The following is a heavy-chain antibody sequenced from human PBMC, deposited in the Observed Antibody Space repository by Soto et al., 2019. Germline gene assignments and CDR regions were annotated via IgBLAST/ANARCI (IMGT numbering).Heavy chain of an antibody. V-gene: IGHV5-51*01. CDR1: GYSFTSYW. D-gene: IGHD6-13*01. CDR2: IYPGDSDT. J-gene: IGHJ4*02. Sequence: GESLKISCKGSGYSFTSYWIGWVRQMPGKGLEWMGIIYPGDSDTRYSPSFQGQVTISADKSISTAYLQWGSLKASDTAMYYCASLGYSSSWYEIADYWGQGTTVTVSS. CDR3: ASLGYSSSWYEIADY.